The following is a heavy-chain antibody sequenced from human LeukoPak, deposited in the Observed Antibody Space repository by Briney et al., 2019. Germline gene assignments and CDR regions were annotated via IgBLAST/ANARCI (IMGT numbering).Heavy chain of an antibody. V-gene: IGHV3-53*01. CDR1: GFSVSSNY. CDR2: IYSGGDT. CDR3: ARERQNKDFWSGGDY. Sequence: GGSLRLSFAASGFSVSSNYMNWVRQAPGKGLEWVSLIYSGGDTYYADSVKGRFTISRDNSKNSLYLQMNTLRPEDTAVYYCARERQNKDFWSGGDYWGQGTLVTVSS. D-gene: IGHD3-3*01. J-gene: IGHJ4*02.